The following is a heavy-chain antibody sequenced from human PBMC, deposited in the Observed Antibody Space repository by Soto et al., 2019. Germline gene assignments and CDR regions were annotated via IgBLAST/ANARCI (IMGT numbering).Heavy chain of an antibody. CDR2: IYYSGTS. CDR3: ARDKITGLFDY. CDR1: GGSISTSAYY. Sequence: SETLSLTCTVSGGSISTSAYYWGWIRQPPGKGLEWIGTIYYSGTSYHNPSLKSRVTISVDTSKSQFSLTLTSVTAADTAVYYCARDKITGLFDYWGQGTLVTVSS. V-gene: IGHV4-39*02. D-gene: IGHD2-8*02. J-gene: IGHJ4*02.